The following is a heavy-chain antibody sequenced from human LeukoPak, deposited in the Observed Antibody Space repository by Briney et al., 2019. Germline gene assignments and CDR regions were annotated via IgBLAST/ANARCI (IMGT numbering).Heavy chain of an antibody. CDR1: GGTFSSYA. CDR3: ARAADFWSGYSSGIDY. J-gene: IGHJ4*02. Sequence: SVKVSCKASGGTFSSYAISWVRQAPGQGLEWMGGIIPIFGTANYAQKFQGRVTITADESTSTACMELSSLRSEDTAVYYCARAADFWSGYSSGIDYWGQGTLVTVSS. V-gene: IGHV1-69*01. D-gene: IGHD3-3*01. CDR2: IIPIFGTA.